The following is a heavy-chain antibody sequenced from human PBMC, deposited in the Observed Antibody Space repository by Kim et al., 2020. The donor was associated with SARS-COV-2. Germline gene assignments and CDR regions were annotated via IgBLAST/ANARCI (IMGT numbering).Heavy chain of an antibody. V-gene: IGHV3-49*03. CDR3: TSGPYYYDSAAYYHDY. D-gene: IGHD3-22*01. Sequence: GGSLRLSCTPSGLNFGDYAMSWFRQAPGKGLEWVALIRSKRYGETTEYAASVTGRFTISRDDSKRIAYLQMNGLKTEDTAVYYCTSGPYYYDSAAYYHDYWGQGTLVTVSS. CDR2: IRSKRYGETT. CDR1: GLNFGDYA. J-gene: IGHJ4*02.